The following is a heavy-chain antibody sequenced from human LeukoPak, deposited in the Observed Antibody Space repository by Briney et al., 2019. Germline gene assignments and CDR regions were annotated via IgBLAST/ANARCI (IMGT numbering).Heavy chain of an antibody. CDR1: GFIFSSFW. V-gene: IGHV3-74*01. CDR3: ARVIMGVVRFDY. J-gene: IGHJ4*02. CDR2: INSDGSST. Sequence: GRSLRLSCAASGFIFSSFWMHWVRQVPGKGLVWVSRINSDGSSTSYADSVKGRFTISRDNAKNTLYLQMNGLRSEDTAVYYCARVIMGVVRFDYWGQGTLVTVSS. D-gene: IGHD4/OR15-4a*01.